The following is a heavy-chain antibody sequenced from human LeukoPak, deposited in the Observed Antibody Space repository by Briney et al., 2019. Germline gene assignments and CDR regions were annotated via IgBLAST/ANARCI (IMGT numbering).Heavy chain of an antibody. Sequence: GGSLRLSCAASGFTFANYVTHWVRQAPGKGLEWVAVTSPDESLKFYGDSVKGRFTISRDNSKNTMYLQMNNLREEDTAVYYCAREFNYDSSGYYPKLYNWFDPWGQGTLVTVSS. CDR2: TSPDESLK. J-gene: IGHJ5*02. CDR3: AREFNYDSSGYYPKLYNWFDP. D-gene: IGHD3-22*01. CDR1: GFTFANYV. V-gene: IGHV3-30*04.